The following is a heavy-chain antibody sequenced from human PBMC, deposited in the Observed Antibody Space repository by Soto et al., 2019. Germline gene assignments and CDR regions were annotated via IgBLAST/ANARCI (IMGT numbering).Heavy chain of an antibody. D-gene: IGHD3-22*01. V-gene: IGHV4-34*01. CDR2: INHSGST. CDR1: GGSFSGYY. Sequence: PSETLSLTCAVYGGSFSGYYWSWIRQPPGKGLEWIGEINHSGSTDYNPSLKSRVTISVDTSKNQFSLKLSSVTAADTAVYYCARGDYYDSVGYWGQGTLVTVSS. J-gene: IGHJ4*02. CDR3: ARGDYYDSVGY.